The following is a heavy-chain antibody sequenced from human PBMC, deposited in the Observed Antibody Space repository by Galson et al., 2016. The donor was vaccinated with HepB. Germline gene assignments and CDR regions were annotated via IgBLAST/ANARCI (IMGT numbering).Heavy chain of an antibody. CDR2: ISGHNGDR. Sequence: SVKVSCKAEGYTFGSYGVTWVRQAPGQGLEWMGWISGHNGDRKYAQMFPDRLTMTTDTSTGTAYMELRNLRSDDTAVYYCARVGCRGSSGYEYRYFDMWGRGTLVNVSS. CDR1: GYTFGSYG. D-gene: IGHD2-2*01. J-gene: IGHJ2*01. V-gene: IGHV1-18*01. CDR3: ARVGCRGSSGYEYRYFDM.